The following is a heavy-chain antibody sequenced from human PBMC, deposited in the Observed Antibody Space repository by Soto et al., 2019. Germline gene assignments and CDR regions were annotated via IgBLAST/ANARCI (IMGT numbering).Heavy chain of an antibody. D-gene: IGHD6-19*01. CDR2: MSSSGVT. V-gene: IGHV4-4*07. CDR1: GGSISNKY. CDR3: ARALDSSGWYGDDALDI. J-gene: IGHJ3*02. Sequence: PSETLSLTCTVSGGSISNKYWSWIRQPAGKGLEWIGRMSSSGVTNYSPSLKSRVTLSVDMSKNQFSLKLSSVTATDAAVYYCARALDSSGWYGDDALDIWGQGTLVT.